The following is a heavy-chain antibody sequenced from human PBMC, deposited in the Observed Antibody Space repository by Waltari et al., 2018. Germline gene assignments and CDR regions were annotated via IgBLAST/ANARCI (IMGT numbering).Heavy chain of an antibody. Sequence: EVQLVESGGGLVQPGGSLSISCAASGFSFSAYWMHWVRQSPGKGLEWVSRIDENGISITYVDSVQGRFTTSRDNAKNTLYLQMNSLRAEDSAVYYCTRDLYRGSDHWGRGTLVSVSS. CDR1: GFSFSAYW. J-gene: IGHJ4*02. CDR3: TRDLYRGSDH. CDR2: IDENGISI. D-gene: IGHD3-10*01. V-gene: IGHV3-74*01.